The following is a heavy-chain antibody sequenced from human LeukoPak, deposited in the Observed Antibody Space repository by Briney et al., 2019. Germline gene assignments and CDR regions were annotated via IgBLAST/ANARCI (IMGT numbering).Heavy chain of an antibody. Sequence: ASVKVSCKASGYTFTSYDINWVRQATGQGLEWMGWMNPNSGNTGYAQKFQGRVTMTRNTSISTAYMELSSLRSEDTAVYYCARVQNNWNDPGYYYCMDVWGKGTTVTVSS. CDR2: MNPNSGNT. CDR1: GYTFTSYD. CDR3: ARVQNNWNDPGYYYCMDV. V-gene: IGHV1-8*01. J-gene: IGHJ6*03. D-gene: IGHD1-20*01.